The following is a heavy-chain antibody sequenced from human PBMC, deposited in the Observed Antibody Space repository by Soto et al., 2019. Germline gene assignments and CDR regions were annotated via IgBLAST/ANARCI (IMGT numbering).Heavy chain of an antibody. J-gene: IGHJ3*02. Sequence: ASVKVSCKASGGTFSSYTISWVRQAPGQGLEWMGRIIPILGIANYAQKFQGRVTITADKSTSTAYMELSSLRSEDTAVYYCARAPTGPDDAFDIWGQGTMVTVSS. D-gene: IGHD1-1*01. CDR3: ARAPTGPDDAFDI. CDR2: IIPILGIA. CDR1: GGTFSSYT. V-gene: IGHV1-69*02.